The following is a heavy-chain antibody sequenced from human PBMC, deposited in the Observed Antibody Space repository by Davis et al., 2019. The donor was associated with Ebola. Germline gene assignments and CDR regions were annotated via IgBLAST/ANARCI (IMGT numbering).Heavy chain of an antibody. J-gene: IGHJ4*02. CDR2: ISGSGGRT. CDR3: ARDRVEDGRFGEAAY. V-gene: IGHV3-23*01. CDR1: GFTISSYA. D-gene: IGHD3-10*01. Sequence: PGGSLRLSCVASGFTISSYAVNWVRQAPGKGLEWVSVISGSGGRTHYADSVKGRFTISTDDAKNSLYLQMNSLRAEDTAVYYCARDRVEDGRFGEAAYWGQGTLVTVSS.